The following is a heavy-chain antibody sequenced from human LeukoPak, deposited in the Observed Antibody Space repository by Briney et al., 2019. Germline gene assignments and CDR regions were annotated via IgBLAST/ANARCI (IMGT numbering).Heavy chain of an antibody. Sequence: KPSETLSLTCAVYGGSFSGYYWSWIRQPPGKGLEWIGYIYYSGSTYYNPSLKSRVTISVDTSKNQFSLKLSSVTAADTAVYYCARGGSYSNYVGYWGQGTLVTVSS. D-gene: IGHD1-26*01. V-gene: IGHV4-34*09. CDR1: GGSFSGYY. CDR3: ARGGSYSNYVGY. CDR2: IYYSGST. J-gene: IGHJ4*02.